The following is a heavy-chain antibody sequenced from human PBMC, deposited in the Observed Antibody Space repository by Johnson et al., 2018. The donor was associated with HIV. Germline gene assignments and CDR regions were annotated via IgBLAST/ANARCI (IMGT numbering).Heavy chain of an antibody. V-gene: IGHV3-9*01. CDR3: ARGVGYYSHDAFDI. CDR2: ISWNSGSI. D-gene: IGHD2/OR15-2a*01. J-gene: IGHJ3*02. CDR1: GFTVSSNY. Sequence: VQLVESGGGLVQPGGSLRLSCAASGFTVSSNYMSWVRQAPGKGLEWVSGISWNSGSIGYADSVKGRFTISRDNAKNSLYLQMNSLRAEDTALYYCARGVGYYSHDAFDIWGQGTMVTVSS.